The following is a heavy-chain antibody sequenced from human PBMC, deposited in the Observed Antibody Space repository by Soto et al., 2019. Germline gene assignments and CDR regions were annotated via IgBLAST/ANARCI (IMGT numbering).Heavy chain of an antibody. D-gene: IGHD2-21*01. J-gene: IGHJ5*02. CDR1: GGSVNGYY. Sequence: SETLSLTCAVYGGSVNGYYLNWIRQPPGKGLEWIGEINHTGATHYNPSLKSRVTMSVDTSKNQFSLRLSSVTAADTAVYYCATCIKVFGLLIPPFDTWGQGTQVTVSS. V-gene: IGHV4-34*01. CDR3: ATCIKVFGLLIPPFDT. CDR2: INHTGAT.